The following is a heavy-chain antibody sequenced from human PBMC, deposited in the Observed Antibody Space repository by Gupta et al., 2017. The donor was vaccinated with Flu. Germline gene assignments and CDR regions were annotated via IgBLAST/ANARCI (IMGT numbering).Heavy chain of an antibody. Sequence: QVQLVQSGSEVQKPGSSVKVSCKPSGGTFATYAVSWVRQAPGAGLEWMGGIVPLLGTADSAEKFQDRVTISADESKTTVYMELTSLTSEDTAVYYCARHSGGHNYHWHFDLWGRGTLVTVSS. V-gene: IGHV1-69*01. J-gene: IGHJ2*01. CDR2: IVPLLGTA. CDR1: GGTFATYA. CDR3: ARHSGGHNYHWHFDL. D-gene: IGHD5-24*01.